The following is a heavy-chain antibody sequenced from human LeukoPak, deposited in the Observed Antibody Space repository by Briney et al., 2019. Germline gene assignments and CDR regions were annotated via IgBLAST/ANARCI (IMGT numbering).Heavy chain of an antibody. CDR1: GFTFSSYA. J-gene: IGHJ3*01. CDR3: EVVAVTYRQAFDL. CDR2: ISDNGGST. V-gene: IGHV3-23*01. D-gene: IGHD2-15*01. Sequence: PVGSLRLSCAASGFTFSSYAMSWVRQAPGKGLEWVSVISDNGGSTYYADSVKGRFTISRDNSKNTLYLQMNSLRVEDTAVYYCEVVAVTYRQAFDLWGQGTLVTVCS.